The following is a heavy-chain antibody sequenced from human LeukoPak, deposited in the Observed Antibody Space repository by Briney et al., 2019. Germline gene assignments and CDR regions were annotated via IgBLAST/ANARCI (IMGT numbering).Heavy chain of an antibody. Sequence: GGSLRLSCAASGFTFSSYAMSWVRQAPGKGLEWVSTVSGSGGNTYYADSVKGRFTISRDNSKNTLYLQMNSLRAADTAVYYCAKIPFPYYYDSSGPYWGQGTLVTVSS. V-gene: IGHV3-23*01. J-gene: IGHJ4*02. CDR1: GFTFSSYA. D-gene: IGHD3-22*01. CDR3: AKIPFPYYYDSSGPY. CDR2: VSGSGGNT.